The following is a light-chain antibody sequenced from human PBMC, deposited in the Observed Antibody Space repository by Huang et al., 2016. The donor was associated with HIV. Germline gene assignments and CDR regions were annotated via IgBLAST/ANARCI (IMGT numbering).Light chain of an antibody. CDR1: QSVSTN. J-gene: IGKJ4*01. V-gene: IGKV3-15*01. CDR2: GSN. Sequence: IVMTQTPATLPVSPGGRATLSCRASQSVSTNLAWYQQKPGQTPRRIIYGSNTRATGFPAMFSGSGSGTDFTLTINSLHSEDFGIYYCQQYNNWHLTFGGGTKV. CDR3: QQYNNWHLT.